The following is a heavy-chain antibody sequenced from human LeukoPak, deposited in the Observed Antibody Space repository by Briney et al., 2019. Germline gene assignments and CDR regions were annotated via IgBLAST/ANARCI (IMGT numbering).Heavy chain of an antibody. Sequence: PGRSLRLSCAASGFTFSSYAMHWVRQAPGKGLEWVAVISYDGSNKYYADSVKGRFTISRGNSKNTLYLQMNGLRAEDTAVYYCVYGPRQYYFDYWGQGTLVTVSS. V-gene: IGHV3-30-3*01. CDR3: VYGPRQYYFDY. D-gene: IGHD2-2*02. CDR1: GFTFSSYA. CDR2: ISYDGSNK. J-gene: IGHJ4*02.